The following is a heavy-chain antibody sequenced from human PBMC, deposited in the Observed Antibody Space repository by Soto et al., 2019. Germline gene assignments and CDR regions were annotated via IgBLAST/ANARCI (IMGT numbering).Heavy chain of an antibody. CDR2: ITQRGSP. V-gene: IGHV4-34*02. CDR1: GGSFSGYY. J-gene: IGHJ4*02. D-gene: IGHD3-10*01. Sequence: QVQLQQWGAGLLNPSETLSLRCAVHGGSFSGYYWSWLRQPPGKGLEWIGEITQRGSPTYNPSLGSRVTIALDTSENQFSRRLTSVTAADTSVYYCARGRITMIRGGYFDFWGQGTLVNVSS. CDR3: ARGRITMIRGGYFDF.